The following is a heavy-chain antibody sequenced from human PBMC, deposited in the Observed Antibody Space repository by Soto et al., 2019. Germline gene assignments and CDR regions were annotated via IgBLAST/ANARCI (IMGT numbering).Heavy chain of an antibody. V-gene: IGHV3-66*01. D-gene: IGHD2-8*01. Sequence: GGSLRLSCAASGFTVSSNYMSWVRQAPGKGLEWVSVICSGGSTYYADSVKGRFTISRDNSKNTLYLQMNSLRAEDTAVYYCARDLMNYYYYYMDVWGKGTTVTVSS. CDR3: ARDLMNYYYYYMDV. CDR1: GFTVSSNY. CDR2: ICSGGST. J-gene: IGHJ6*03.